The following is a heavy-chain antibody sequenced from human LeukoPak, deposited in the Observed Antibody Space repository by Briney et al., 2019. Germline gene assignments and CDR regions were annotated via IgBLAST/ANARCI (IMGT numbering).Heavy chain of an antibody. J-gene: IGHJ4*02. V-gene: IGHV1-18*01. Sequence: GASVKVSCTASGYTFTSYGISWVRQAPGQGLEWMGWISAYNGNTNYAQKLQGRVTMTTDTSTSTAYMELRSLRSDDTAVYYCARDKRYYDILTGYGTDYWGQGTLVTVSS. CDR3: ARDKRYYDILTGYGTDY. D-gene: IGHD3-9*01. CDR2: ISAYNGNT. CDR1: GYTFTSYG.